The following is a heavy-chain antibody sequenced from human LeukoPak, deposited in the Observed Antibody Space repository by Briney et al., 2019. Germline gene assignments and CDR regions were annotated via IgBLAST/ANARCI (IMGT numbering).Heavy chain of an antibody. J-gene: IGHJ4*02. CDR3: ARCLSGGSCYFGY. D-gene: IGHD2-15*01. CDR1: GGSISSYY. CDR2: IYHSGST. V-gene: IGHV4-4*02. Sequence: SETLSLTCTVSGGSISSYYWSWVRQPPGKGLEWIGEIYHSGSTNYNPSLKSRVTISVDKSKNQFSLKLSSVTAADTAVYYCARCLSGGSCYFGYWGQGTLVTVSS.